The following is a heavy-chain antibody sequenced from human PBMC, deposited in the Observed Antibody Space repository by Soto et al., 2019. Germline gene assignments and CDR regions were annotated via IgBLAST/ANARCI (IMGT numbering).Heavy chain of an antibody. CDR2: INHSGST. CDR3: ARDKDIVVVPAATPRGLDY. Sequence: SETLSLTCAVYGGSFSGYYWSWIRQPPGKGLEWIGEINHSGSTNYNPSLKSRVTISVDTSKNQFSLKLSSVTAADTAVYYCARDKDIVVVPAATPRGLDYWGQGTLVTVSS. J-gene: IGHJ4*02. D-gene: IGHD2-2*01. V-gene: IGHV4-34*01. CDR1: GGSFSGYY.